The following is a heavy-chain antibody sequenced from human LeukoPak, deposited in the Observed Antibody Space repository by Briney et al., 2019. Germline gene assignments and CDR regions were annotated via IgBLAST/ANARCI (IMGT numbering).Heavy chain of an antibody. CDR1: GYTFTSYY. CDR3: ARGNFYDNKGYSPELRY. CDR2: SDPKSGAT. J-gene: IGHJ4*02. Sequence: ASVKVSCKTSGYTFTSYYIHWLRQAPGQRFEWMGWSDPKSGATKYEHFQGRVTMTRDTSISTAYMELSRLTSDDTAVYYCARGNFYDNKGYSPELRYWGQGTLATVSS. V-gene: IGHV1-2*02. D-gene: IGHD3-10*01.